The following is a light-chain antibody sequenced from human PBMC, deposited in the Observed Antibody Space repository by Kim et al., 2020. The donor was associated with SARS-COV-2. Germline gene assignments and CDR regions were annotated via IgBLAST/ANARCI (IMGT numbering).Light chain of an antibody. CDR1: SSNVGAGYD. J-gene: IGLJ3*02. Sequence: QRFTISCTGSSSNVGAGYDVHWYQQLPGTAPKLLIYGARNRPSGVPDRFSGSKSGTSASLAITGLQAEDEADYYCQSYDSSLNGWVFGGGTQLTVL. CDR2: GAR. V-gene: IGLV1-40*01. CDR3: QSYDSSLNGWV.